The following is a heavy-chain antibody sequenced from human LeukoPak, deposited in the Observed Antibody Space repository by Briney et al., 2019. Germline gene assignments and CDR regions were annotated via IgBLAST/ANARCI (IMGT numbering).Heavy chain of an antibody. Sequence: GGSLRLSCAASGFTFSSYAMSWVRQAPGKGLEWVSAISGSGSSTYYADSVKGRFTISRDNSKNTLYLQMNSLRAEDTAVYYCAKEQSTWYCSSTSCYTGAFDIWGQGTMVTVSS. D-gene: IGHD2-2*02. CDR1: GFTFSSYA. V-gene: IGHV3-23*01. J-gene: IGHJ3*02. CDR3: AKEQSTWYCSSTSCYTGAFDI. CDR2: ISGSGSST.